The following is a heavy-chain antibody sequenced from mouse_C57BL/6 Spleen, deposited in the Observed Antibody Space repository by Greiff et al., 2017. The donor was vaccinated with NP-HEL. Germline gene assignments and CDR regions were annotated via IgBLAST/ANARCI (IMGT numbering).Heavy chain of an antibody. J-gene: IGHJ3*01. D-gene: IGHD3-3*01. CDR2: IWGDGST. Sequence: QVQLQQSGPGLVAPSQSLSITCTVSGFSLTSYGVSWVRQPPGKGLEWLGVIWGDGSTNYHSALISRLSISKDNSKSQVFLKLNSLQTDDTATYYCAKPQGGTEFAYWGQGTLVTVSA. CDR3: AKPQGGTEFAY. V-gene: IGHV2-3*01. CDR1: GFSLTSYG.